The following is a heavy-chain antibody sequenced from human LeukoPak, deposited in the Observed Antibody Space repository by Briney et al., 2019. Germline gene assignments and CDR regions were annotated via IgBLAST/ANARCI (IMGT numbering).Heavy chain of an antibody. V-gene: IGHV3-53*01. J-gene: IGHJ4*02. CDR2: IYSGGST. CDR3: GSFYYYCSCYFGF. Sequence: PGGSLKLSCAASGFTVSSNYMSWVRQAPGKGLEWVSVIYSGGSTYYADSVKGRFTISRDNSKNTLYLQMNSLRAEDTAVYYFGSFYYYCSCYFGFWGQGTLVTVSS. CDR1: GFTVSSNY. D-gene: IGHD3-22*01.